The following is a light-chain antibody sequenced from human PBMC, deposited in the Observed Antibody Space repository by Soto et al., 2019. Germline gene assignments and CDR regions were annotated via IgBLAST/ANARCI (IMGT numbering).Light chain of an antibody. Sequence: EIVLTQSPATLSLSPGERATLSCRASQSVSSYLAWYQQKPGQAPRLLIYDASNRATGIPARFSGTGSGTDFTLTISSLEPEDFAVYYCQHRSNWPGTFGQGTKVDIK. V-gene: IGKV3-11*01. CDR3: QHRSNWPGT. J-gene: IGKJ1*01. CDR2: DAS. CDR1: QSVSSY.